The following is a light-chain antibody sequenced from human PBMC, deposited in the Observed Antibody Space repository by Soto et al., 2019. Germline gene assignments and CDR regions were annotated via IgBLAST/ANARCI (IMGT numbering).Light chain of an antibody. J-gene: IGLJ7*02. CDR1: SADIGAFNY. CDR2: DVS. CDR3: SSYSTTSALV. V-gene: IGLV2-14*03. Sequence: QSALTQPASVSGSPGRSITISCAGTSADIGAFNYVSWYQHHPDKAPKLLIYDVSNRPSGISTRFSASKSANTASLTISGLQADDEADYYCSSYSTTSALVFGGGTQLTAL.